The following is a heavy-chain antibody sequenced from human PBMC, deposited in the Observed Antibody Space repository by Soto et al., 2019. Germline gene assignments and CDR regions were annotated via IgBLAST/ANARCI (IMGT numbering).Heavy chain of an antibody. D-gene: IGHD3-22*01. CDR2: ISGSGGST. Sequence: EVQLLESGGGLVQPGGSLRLSCAASGFTFSNYAMSWVRQAPGKGLEWVSTISGSGGSTYYTDSVKGRFTISRDNSKNTLYLQMSSLRAEDTAVYYCAKARNPTYSYDSSGFSSFDDYWGQGTLVTVSS. CDR1: GFTFSNYA. CDR3: AKARNPTYSYDSSGFSSFDDY. J-gene: IGHJ4*02. V-gene: IGHV3-23*01.